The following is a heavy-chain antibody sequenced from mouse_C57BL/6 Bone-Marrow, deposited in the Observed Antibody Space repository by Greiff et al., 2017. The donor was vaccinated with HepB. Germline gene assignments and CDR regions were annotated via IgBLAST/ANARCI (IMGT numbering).Heavy chain of an antibody. CDR1: GYTFTSYW. Sequence: EVQLQESGTVLARPGASVKMSCKTSGYTFTSYWMHWVKQRHGQGLEWIGAIYPGNSDTSYNQKFKGKAKLTAVTSASTAYMELSSLTNEDSAVYYCTRSGYYYGSWDFDVWGTGTTVTVSS. D-gene: IGHD1-1*01. J-gene: IGHJ1*03. CDR3: TRSGYYYGSWDFDV. V-gene: IGHV1-5*01. CDR2: IYPGNSDT.